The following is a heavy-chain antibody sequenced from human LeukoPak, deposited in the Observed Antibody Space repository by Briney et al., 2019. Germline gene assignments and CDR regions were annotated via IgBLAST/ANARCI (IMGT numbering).Heavy chain of an antibody. CDR2: ISYDGSNK. Sequence: PGRSLRLSCAASGFTFSSYAMHWVRQAPGKGLEWVAVISYDGSNKYYADSVKGRFTISRDNAKNPLYLQMNSLRAEDTAVYYCAREHGDYGNYWGQGTLVTVSS. V-gene: IGHV3-30*04. D-gene: IGHD4-17*01. J-gene: IGHJ4*02. CDR3: AREHGDYGNY. CDR1: GFTFSSYA.